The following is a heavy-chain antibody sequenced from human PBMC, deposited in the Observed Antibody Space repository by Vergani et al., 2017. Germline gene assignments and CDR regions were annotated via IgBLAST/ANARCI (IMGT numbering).Heavy chain of an antibody. D-gene: IGHD6-13*01. CDR3: AXDFARLTNRIAAAGVDY. Sequence: QLQLQESGPGLVKPSETLSLTCTVSGGSISSSSYYWGWIRQPPGKGLEWIGSIYYSGSTYYNPSLKSRVTISVDTSKNQFSLKLSSVTAADTAVYYCAXDFARLTNRIAAAGVDYWGQGTLVTVSS. CDR1: GGSISSSSYY. J-gene: IGHJ4*02. CDR2: IYYSGST. V-gene: IGHV4-39*07.